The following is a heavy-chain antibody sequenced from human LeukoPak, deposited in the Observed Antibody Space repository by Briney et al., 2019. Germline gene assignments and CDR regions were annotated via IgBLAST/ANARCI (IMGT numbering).Heavy chain of an antibody. J-gene: IGHJ2*01. Sequence: GGSLRLSCAVSGFTFSSYAMSWVRQAPGKGLEWVSIVSGDGGSTYYADSVKGRFTISRDNSKNTLYLQMNSLRAEDTAVYYCARSGGQWLRPSHWYFDLWGRGTLVTVSS. D-gene: IGHD5-12*01. CDR3: ARSGGQWLRPSHWYFDL. CDR1: GFTFSSYA. CDR2: VSGDGGST. V-gene: IGHV3-23*01.